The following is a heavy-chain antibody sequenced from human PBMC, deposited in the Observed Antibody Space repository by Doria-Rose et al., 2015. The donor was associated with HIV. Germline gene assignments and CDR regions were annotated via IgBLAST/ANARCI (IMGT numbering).Heavy chain of an antibody. CDR1: GVSLSSPGMG. CDR2: MFSDDER. Sequence: QVTLKESSPVLVKPTETLTLTCTVSGVSLSSPGMGVSWIRQPPGKALEWLANMFSDDERSYTTSLKIRLTISRGTSKSQVVLTMTDMDPVDTATYYCARIKSSRWYHKYYFDFWGQGTLVIVSA. J-gene: IGHJ4*02. V-gene: IGHV2-26*01. CDR3: ARIKSSRWYHKYYFDF. D-gene: IGHD6-13*01.